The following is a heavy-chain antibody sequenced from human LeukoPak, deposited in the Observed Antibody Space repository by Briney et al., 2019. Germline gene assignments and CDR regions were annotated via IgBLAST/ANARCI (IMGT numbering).Heavy chain of an antibody. CDR3: ARDGSGRVPEMSAPDY. Sequence: PGGSLRLSCVASGFTFSSYSMNWVRQAPGKGLEWVSYIRSSSRTIYYADSVKDRFTISRDNAKNSLYLQMNSLGAEDTAVYYCARDGSGRVPEMSAPDYWGQGTLVTVSS. CDR1: GFTFSSYS. J-gene: IGHJ4*02. D-gene: IGHD3-10*01. CDR2: IRSSSRTI. V-gene: IGHV3-48*01.